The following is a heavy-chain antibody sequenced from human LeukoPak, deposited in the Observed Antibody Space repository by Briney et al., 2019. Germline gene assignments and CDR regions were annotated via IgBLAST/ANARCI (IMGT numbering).Heavy chain of an antibody. J-gene: IGHJ4*02. CDR2: IKQDGSEK. V-gene: IGHV3-7*01. D-gene: IGHD6-13*01. CDR3: ARYRIAEDY. Sequence: GGSLRLSCTASGFTFSTYWMSWVRQAPGKGLEWVANIKQDGSEKYYADSVKGRFTVSRDNSKNSLYLQMNSLRAEDTAVYYCARYRIAEDYWGQGTLVTVSS. CDR1: GFTFSTYW.